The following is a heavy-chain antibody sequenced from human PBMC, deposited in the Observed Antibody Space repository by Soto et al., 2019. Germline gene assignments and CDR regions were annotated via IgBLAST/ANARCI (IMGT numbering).Heavy chain of an antibody. J-gene: IGHJ4*01. CDR2: IYYGGTT. Sequence: SETLSLTCTVSGGSISSGGYYWSWIRQHPGKGLEWIGYIYYGGTTYYNPSLKSRATISGDTSKNQFSLKLSSVTAADTAVYYCARGGYYYENSGQNAYDYWGQGILVTVSS. V-gene: IGHV4-31*03. CDR3: ARGGYYYENSGQNAYDY. CDR1: GGSISSGGYY. D-gene: IGHD3-22*01.